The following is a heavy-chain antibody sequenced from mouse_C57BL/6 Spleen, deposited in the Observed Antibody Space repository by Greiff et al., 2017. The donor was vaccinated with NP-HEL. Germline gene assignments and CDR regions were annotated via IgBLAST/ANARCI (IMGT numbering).Heavy chain of an antibody. CDR1: GFTFSDYG. D-gene: IGHD1-1*01. Sequence: EVKLVESGGGLVKPGGSLKLSCAASGFTFSDYGMHWVRQAPEKGLEWVAYISSGSSTIYYADTVKGRFTISRDNAKNTLFLQMTSLRSEDTAMYYCARTDKLLRWYFDVWGTGTTVTVSS. J-gene: IGHJ1*03. V-gene: IGHV5-17*01. CDR3: ARTDKLLRWYFDV. CDR2: ISSGSSTI.